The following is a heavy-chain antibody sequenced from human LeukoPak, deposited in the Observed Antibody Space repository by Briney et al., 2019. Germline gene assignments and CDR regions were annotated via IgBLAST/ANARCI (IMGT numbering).Heavy chain of an antibody. CDR3: ARANGDYENWFDL. CDR2: IYSGDST. CDR1: GFTFSSNY. D-gene: IGHD4-17*01. V-gene: IGHV3-53*01. Sequence: GGSLRLSCAASGFTFSSNYMSWVRQAPGKGLEWVPVIYSGDSTYYADSVKGRFTISRDNSKNTLYLQMNSLRAEDTAVYYCARANGDYENWFDLWGQGTLVTVSS. J-gene: IGHJ5*02.